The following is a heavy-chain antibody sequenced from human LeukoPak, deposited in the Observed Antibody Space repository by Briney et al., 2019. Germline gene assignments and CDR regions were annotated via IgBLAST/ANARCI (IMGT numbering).Heavy chain of an antibody. V-gene: IGHV4-39*07. CDR2: IFCSGST. CDR3: ARASTHYPLDY. Sequence: PSETLSLTCTVSSGSISTSNYYWGWVRQPPGKALEWIGNIFCSGSTYYSPSLKSRVTISLDTSRNQFSLKLGSVTAADTAVYYCARASTHYPLDYWGQGTLVTVSS. D-gene: IGHD3-10*01. CDR1: SGSISTSNYY. J-gene: IGHJ4*02.